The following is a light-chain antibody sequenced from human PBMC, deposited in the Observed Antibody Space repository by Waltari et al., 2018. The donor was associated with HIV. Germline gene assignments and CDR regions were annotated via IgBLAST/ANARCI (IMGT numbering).Light chain of an antibody. J-gene: IGLJ2*01. CDR1: SSDVGSYNL. Sequence: QSALTQPASVSGSPGQSIPISCTGTSSDVGSYNLVSWYQQHPGKAPKLMIYEGSKRPSGVSNRFSGSKSGNTASLTISGLQAEDEADYYCCSYAGSSTVVFGGGTKLTVL. V-gene: IGLV2-23*01. CDR3: CSYAGSSTVV. CDR2: EGS.